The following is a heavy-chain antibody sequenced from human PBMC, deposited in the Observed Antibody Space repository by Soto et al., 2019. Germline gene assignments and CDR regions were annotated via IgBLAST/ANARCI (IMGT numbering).Heavy chain of an antibody. D-gene: IGHD1-26*01. J-gene: IGHJ5*02. CDR3: ARDLGGSMTSWFAP. V-gene: IGHV1-2*02. CDR1: GYTFSAYY. CDR2: IDPNSGDT. Sequence: ASVKVSCKASGYTFSAYYIHWVRQAPGQGLEWMGWIDPNSGDTNYVQRFQGRVTMTRDTSISTAYMELSRLRSDDTAVYYCARDLGGSMTSWFAPWGQGPMVTV.